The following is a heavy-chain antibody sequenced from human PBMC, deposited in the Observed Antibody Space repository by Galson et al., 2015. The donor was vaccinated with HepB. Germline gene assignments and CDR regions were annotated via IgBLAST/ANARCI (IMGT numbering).Heavy chain of an antibody. Sequence: SLRLSCAASGFTFSNYAMSWVRQAPGKGLEWVSAISGGYTNTYYADPVKGRFAISRDNAKNTLFVQMNSLRAEDTALYYCAKDRARHGGSTFAFDIWGQGTMVAVSS. D-gene: IGHD2/OR15-2a*01. J-gene: IGHJ3*02. V-gene: IGHV3-23*01. CDR3: AKDRARHGGSTFAFDI. CDR2: ISGGYTNT. CDR1: GFTFSNYA.